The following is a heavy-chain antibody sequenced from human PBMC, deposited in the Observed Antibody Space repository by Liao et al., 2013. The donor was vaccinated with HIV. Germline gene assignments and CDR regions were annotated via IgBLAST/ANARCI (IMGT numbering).Heavy chain of an antibody. J-gene: IGHJ3*02. V-gene: IGHV4-4*07. D-gene: IGHD3-9*01. Sequence: QVQLQESGPGLVKPSETLSLTCTVSGGSIRSYYWSWIRQAAGKGLEWIGRINTSGITNYNPSLKSRVTMSVDTSKNQFSLKLSSVTAADTAVFYCARERYFDWFDAFDIWGQGTKVIVSS. CDR2: INTSGIT. CDR3: ARERYFDWFDAFDI. CDR1: GGSIRSYY.